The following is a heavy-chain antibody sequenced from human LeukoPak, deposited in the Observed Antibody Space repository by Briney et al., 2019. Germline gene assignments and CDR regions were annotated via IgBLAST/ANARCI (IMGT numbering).Heavy chain of an antibody. D-gene: IGHD6-19*01. Sequence: GGSLRLSCAASGFTFSDYYMSWIRQAPGKGLEWVSYISSSGSTIYYADSVKGRFTISRDNAKNSLYLQMNSLRAEDTAVYYCASMLAVAGTRYGFDFDYWGQGTLVTVSS. CDR1: GFTFSDYY. CDR2: ISSSGSTI. J-gene: IGHJ4*02. V-gene: IGHV3-11*04. CDR3: ASMLAVAGTRYGFDFDY.